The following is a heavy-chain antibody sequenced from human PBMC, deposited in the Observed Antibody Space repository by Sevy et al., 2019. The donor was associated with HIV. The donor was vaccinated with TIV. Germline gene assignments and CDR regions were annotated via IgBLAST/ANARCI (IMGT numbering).Heavy chain of an antibody. Sequence: GGSLRLSCAASGFTFSDYTINWVRQAPGKGLEWVSVISYDGSRTSYADSVKGRFTISRDNSKNTLLLQMNSLRADDTDLYYFTGVRGLLGWFDSWGHGTLVTVSS. CDR1: GFTFSDYT. CDR3: TGVRGLLGWFDS. D-gene: IGHD3-10*01. CDR2: ISYDGSRT. J-gene: IGHJ5*01. V-gene: IGHV3-30*04.